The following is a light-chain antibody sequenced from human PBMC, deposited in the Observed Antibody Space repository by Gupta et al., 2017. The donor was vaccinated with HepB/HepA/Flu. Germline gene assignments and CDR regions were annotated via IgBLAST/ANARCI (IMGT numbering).Light chain of an antibody. V-gene: IGKV3-20*01. CDR3: QQYGTWT. Sequence: LTQSPCTLSLSPGVRATLSCRASQSVDSRYLAWYQQKPGQAPRLLIYGASSRDTGIRDRCSGSGSETDFTLTGRLQEDEDFEAYYHQQYGTWTFGQGTKVEI. CDR1: QSVDSRY. J-gene: IGKJ1*01. CDR2: GAS.